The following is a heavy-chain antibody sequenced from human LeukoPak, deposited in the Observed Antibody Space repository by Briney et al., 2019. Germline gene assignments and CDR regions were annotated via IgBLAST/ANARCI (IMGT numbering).Heavy chain of an antibody. CDR1: GFIFRSYA. Sequence: PGGTLRLSCAASGFIFRSYAMSWVRQAPAKGLEWVSGLRGDGETFYYDSVKGRFTLSRDDSRNKVYLQLNNLSVEDTAIYYCAKASWVSNVDAVLWGQGTLVTVSS. CDR2: LRGDGET. V-gene: IGHV3-23*01. CDR3: AKASWVSNVDAVL. D-gene: IGHD3-16*01. J-gene: IGHJ4*02.